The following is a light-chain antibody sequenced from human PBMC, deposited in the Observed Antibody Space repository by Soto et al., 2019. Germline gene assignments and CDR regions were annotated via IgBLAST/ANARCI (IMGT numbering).Light chain of an antibody. CDR3: CSYGGTTTRYV. CDR1: GSDVGNNNL. CDR2: DVS. J-gene: IGLJ1*01. Sequence: QSALTQPAAVSGSPGQSITISCSGTGSDVGNNNLVSWYQQHPGKAPKVMIYDVSKRPSGVSNRFSGSKSGNTASLTISGLQAEDEGDYYCCSYGGTTTRYVFGTGTKVTVL. V-gene: IGLV2-23*02.